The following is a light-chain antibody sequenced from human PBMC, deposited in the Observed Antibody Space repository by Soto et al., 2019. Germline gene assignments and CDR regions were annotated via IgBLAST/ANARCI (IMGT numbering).Light chain of an antibody. CDR3: QHRSNWLGT. CDR2: DAS. J-gene: IGKJ3*01. CDR1: QSVGSF. Sequence: EIVLTQSPATLSLSPGERATLSCRASQSVGSFLAWYQQKSGQAPRLLIYDASNRAPGIPARFSGSGSGTDFTRTISSLEPEDFAVYYCQHRSNWLGTFGPGTKVDIK. V-gene: IGKV3-11*01.